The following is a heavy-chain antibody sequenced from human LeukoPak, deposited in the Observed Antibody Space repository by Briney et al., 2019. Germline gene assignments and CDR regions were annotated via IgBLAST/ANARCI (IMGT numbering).Heavy chain of an antibody. CDR3: ARSRLHARWYFDY. V-gene: IGHV3-33*01. CDR2: IWYDGSNK. Sequence: GGSLRLSCAASGLTFSSYGMHWVRRGPGKGLEWVAVIWYDGSNKYYADSVKGRFTISRDNSKNTLYLQMNSLRAEDTAVYYCARSRLHARWYFDYWGQGTLVTVSS. D-gene: IGHD4-11*01. CDR1: GLTFSSYG. J-gene: IGHJ4*02.